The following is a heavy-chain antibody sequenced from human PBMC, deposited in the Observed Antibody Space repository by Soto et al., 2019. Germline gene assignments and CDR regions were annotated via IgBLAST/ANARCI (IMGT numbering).Heavy chain of an antibody. J-gene: IGHJ4*02. V-gene: IGHV4-4*02. CDR3: ARDKRLRLGELSLPFDY. D-gene: IGHD3-16*02. CDR1: GASINNTNW. CDR2: IYHTGNT. Sequence: QVQLQESGPGLVKPSGTLSLTCAVSGASINNTNWWSWVRQPPGKGLEWIGEIYHTGNTNYNPSLKSRVTISVDKSKNQFSLKLSSVTAADTAVYYCARDKRLRLGELSLPFDYWGQGTLVTVSS.